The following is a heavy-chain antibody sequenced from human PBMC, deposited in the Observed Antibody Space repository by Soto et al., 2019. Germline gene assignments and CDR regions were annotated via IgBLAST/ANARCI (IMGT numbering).Heavy chain of an antibody. CDR1: GFTFYTYG. CDR3: ARECDDGLPRYYAMDV. CDR2: IWYDGIKK. Sequence: QVQLVESGGGVVQPGRSLRLSCAASGFTFYTYGMYWVRQAPGKGLECVAIIWYDGIKKYYADSVKGRFTISRDNSRNTLYLQMNSLRAEDTAVYYCARECDDGLPRYYAMDVWGQGTTVTVSS. D-gene: IGHD1-1*01. J-gene: IGHJ6*02. V-gene: IGHV3-33*01.